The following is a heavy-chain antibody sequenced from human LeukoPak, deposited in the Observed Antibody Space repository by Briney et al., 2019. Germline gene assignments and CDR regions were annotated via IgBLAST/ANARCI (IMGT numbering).Heavy chain of an antibody. D-gene: IGHD2-15*01. CDR3: ARASVGYYYYYMDV. J-gene: IGHJ6*03. V-gene: IGHV3-21*01. CDR1: GSTFSSYS. CDR2: ISSSSSYI. Sequence: GGSLRLSCAASGSTFSSYSMNWVRQAPGKGLEWVSSISSSSSYIYHADSVKGRFTISRDNAKNSLYLQMNSLRAEDTAVYYCARASVGYYYYYMDVWGKGTTVTVSS.